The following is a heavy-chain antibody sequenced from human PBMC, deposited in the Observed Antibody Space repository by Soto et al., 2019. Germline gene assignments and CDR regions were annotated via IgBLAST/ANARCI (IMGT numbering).Heavy chain of an antibody. V-gene: IGHV3-30*18. CDR3: AKDQSPDSYYGMDV. CDR1: GFTFSSYG. J-gene: IGHJ6*02. Sequence: QVQLVESGGGVVQPGRSLRLSCAASGFTFSSYGMHWVRQAPGKGLEWVAVISYDGSNKYYADSVKGRFTISRDNSKNTLYLQMNSLRAEDTAVYYCAKDQSPDSYYGMDVWGQGTTVTVSS. CDR2: ISYDGSNK.